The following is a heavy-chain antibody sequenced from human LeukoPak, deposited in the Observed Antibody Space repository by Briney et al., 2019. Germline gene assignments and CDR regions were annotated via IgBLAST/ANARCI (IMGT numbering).Heavy chain of an antibody. V-gene: IGHV4-59*01. D-gene: IGHD4-11*01. CDR3: ASGVLTVTLFDY. Sequence: SETLSLTCTVSGGSISSYYWSWIRQPPGKGLEWIGYIYYSGSTNYNPSLKSRVTISVDTSKNQFSLKLSSVTAADTAVYCCASGVLTVTLFDYWGQGTLVTVSS. J-gene: IGHJ4*02. CDR1: GGSISSYY. CDR2: IYYSGST.